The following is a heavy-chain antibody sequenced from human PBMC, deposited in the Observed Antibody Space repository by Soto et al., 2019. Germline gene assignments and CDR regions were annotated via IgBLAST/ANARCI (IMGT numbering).Heavy chain of an antibody. Sequence: SETLSLICTVSGGSISSGDYYWSWIRQPPGKGLEWIGYIYYNGGTYYNPSLKSRLTISVEMSKNQFSLRLNSVTAADTAVYYCATIVGATSGWFDPWGQGTLVTVSS. V-gene: IGHV4-30-4*01. CDR3: ATIVGATSGWFDP. CDR1: GGSISSGDYY. CDR2: IYYNGGT. D-gene: IGHD1-26*01. J-gene: IGHJ5*02.